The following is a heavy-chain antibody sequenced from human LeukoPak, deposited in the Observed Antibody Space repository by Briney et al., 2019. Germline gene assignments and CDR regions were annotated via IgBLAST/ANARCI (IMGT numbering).Heavy chain of an antibody. Sequence: ASVKVSCKASGYTFISHGITWVRQAPGQGLEWMGWISTYSGNTHYAQKFQGRVALTKDTSTTTAYLELRSLRSDDTAVYYCARDLAVLGVVFTSYMDVWGQGTPVTVSS. V-gene: IGHV1-18*01. CDR1: GYTFISHG. J-gene: IGHJ6*03. CDR2: ISTYSGNT. D-gene: IGHD3-3*01. CDR3: ARDLAVLGVVFTSYMDV.